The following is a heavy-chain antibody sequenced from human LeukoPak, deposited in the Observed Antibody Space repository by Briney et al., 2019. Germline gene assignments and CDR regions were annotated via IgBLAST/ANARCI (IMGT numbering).Heavy chain of an antibody. CDR1: GGSISSYY. J-gene: IGHJ1*01. CDR3: ARGRSGREAPQYFQH. CDR2: IYYSGST. V-gene: IGHV4-59*01. D-gene: IGHD6-19*01. Sequence: NPSETLSLTCTVSGGSISSYYWSWIRQPPGKGLEWIGYIYYSGSTNYNPSLKSQVTISVDTSKNQFSLKLSSVTAADTAVYYCARGRSGREAPQYFQHWGQGTLVTVSS.